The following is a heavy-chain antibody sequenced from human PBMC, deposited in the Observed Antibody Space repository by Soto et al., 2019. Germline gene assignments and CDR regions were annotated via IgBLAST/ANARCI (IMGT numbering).Heavy chain of an antibody. CDR3: ARRLRYSLRLYFDY. J-gene: IGHJ4*02. V-gene: IGHV4-34*01. CDR1: GGSFRGYY. D-gene: IGHD3-9*01. Sequence: PSETLSLTCAVYGGSFRGYYWSWIRQPPGKGLEWIGEINHSGSTNYNPSLKSRVTISVDTSKNQFSLKLSSVTAADTAVYYCARRLRYSLRLYFDYWGQGTLVTVSS. CDR2: INHSGST.